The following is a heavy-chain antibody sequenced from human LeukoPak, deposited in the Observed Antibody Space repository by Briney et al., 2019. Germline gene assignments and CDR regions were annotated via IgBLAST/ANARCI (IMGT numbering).Heavy chain of an antibody. CDR3: ARVYYDYVWGSYPPFDY. D-gene: IGHD3-16*02. J-gene: IGHJ4*02. CDR2: INSDGSST. CDR1: GFTFSSYW. Sequence: GSLRLSCAASGFTFSSYWMHWVRQAPGKWLVWVSRINSDGSSTSYADSVKGRFTIPRDNAKNTLYLQMNSLRAEDTAVYYCARVYYDYVWGSYPPFDYWGQGTLVTVSS. V-gene: IGHV3-74*01.